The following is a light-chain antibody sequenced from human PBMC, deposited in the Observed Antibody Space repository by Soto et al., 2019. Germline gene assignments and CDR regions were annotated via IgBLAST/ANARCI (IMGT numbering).Light chain of an antibody. V-gene: IGLV2-14*01. J-gene: IGLJ1*01. CDR2: EVS. CDR1: SSDVGGYNY. Sequence: QSVLTQPASVSGSPGQSITISCTGTSSDVGGYNYVSWYQQHPGKAPKLMIYEVSNRPSGVSNRFSGSKSGNTASLTISGLQAEDEADYYCSLYTSSIYVFGTGTKLTVL. CDR3: SLYTSSIYV.